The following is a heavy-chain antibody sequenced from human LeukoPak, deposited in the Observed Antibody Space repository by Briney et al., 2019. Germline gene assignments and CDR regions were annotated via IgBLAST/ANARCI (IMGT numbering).Heavy chain of an antibody. D-gene: IGHD6-13*01. CDR3: AKVSRYPYSSSPNWFDP. Sequence: PGGSLRLSCAASGFTFSSYGMHWVRQAPGKGLEWVAFIRYDGSNKYYADSVKGRFTISRDNSKNTLYLQMNSLRAEDTAVYYCAKVSRYPYSSSPNWFDPWGQGTVVTVSA. CDR2: IRYDGSNK. V-gene: IGHV3-30*02. J-gene: IGHJ5*02. CDR1: GFTFSSYG.